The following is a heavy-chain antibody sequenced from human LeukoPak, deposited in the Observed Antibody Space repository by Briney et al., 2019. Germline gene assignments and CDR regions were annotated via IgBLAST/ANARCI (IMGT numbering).Heavy chain of an antibody. CDR2: ISGSGGST. J-gene: IGHJ5*02. V-gene: IGHV3-23*01. CDR1: GFTFSSYG. Sequence: GGTLRLSCAASGFTFSSYGMSWVRQAPGKGLEWVSAISGSGGSTYYADSVKGRFTISRDNSKNTLYLQMNSLRAEDTAVYYCAKGYYASGSYGWFDPWGQGTLVTVSS. CDR3: AKGYYASGSYGWFDP. D-gene: IGHD3-10*01.